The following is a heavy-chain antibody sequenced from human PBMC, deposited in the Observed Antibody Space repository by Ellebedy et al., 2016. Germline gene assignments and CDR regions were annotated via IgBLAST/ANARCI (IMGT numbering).Heavy chain of an antibody. V-gene: IGHV2-26*01. J-gene: IGHJ5*02. CDR1: GFSLSNARMG. Sequence: SGPTLVXPTETLTLTCTVSGFSLSNARMGVSWIRQPPGKALEWLAHIFSNDEKSYSTSLKSRLTISKDTSKSQVVLTMTNMDPVDTATYYCARISPWEYWFDPWGQGTLVTVSS. CDR3: ARISPWEYWFDP. D-gene: IGHD1-26*01. CDR2: IFSNDEK.